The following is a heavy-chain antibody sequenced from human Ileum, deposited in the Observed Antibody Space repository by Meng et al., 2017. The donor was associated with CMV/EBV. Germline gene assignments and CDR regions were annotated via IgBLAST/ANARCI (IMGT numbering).Heavy chain of an antibody. CDR1: GFTFRSYS. Sequence: GGSLRLSCAASGFTFRSYSMNWVRQAPGKGLEWVANIKEDGIDQYYVASVRGRFTISRDNAKNSLYLQMNSLRVEDTAVYYCARVSSVDLWSGHYPSGCYGMDVWGQGTTVTVSS. V-gene: IGHV3-7*01. CDR3: ARVSSVDLWSGHYPSGCYGMDV. CDR2: IKEDGIDQ. J-gene: IGHJ6*02. D-gene: IGHD3-3*01.